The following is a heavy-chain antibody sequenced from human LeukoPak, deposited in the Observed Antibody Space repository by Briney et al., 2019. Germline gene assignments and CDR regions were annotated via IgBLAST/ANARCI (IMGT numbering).Heavy chain of an antibody. CDR2: INPTSGGT. J-gene: IGHJ6*02. CDR1: GYTFIDNY. Sequence: GASVKVSCKASGYTFIDNYMHWVRQAPGQGLEWMGWINPTSGGTNYAQNFQGRVTMTRGTSISTAYMELRRLRSDDTAVYYCAICSGGSCYPHGMDVWGQGTTVTVSS. D-gene: IGHD2-15*01. V-gene: IGHV1-2*02. CDR3: AICSGGSCYPHGMDV.